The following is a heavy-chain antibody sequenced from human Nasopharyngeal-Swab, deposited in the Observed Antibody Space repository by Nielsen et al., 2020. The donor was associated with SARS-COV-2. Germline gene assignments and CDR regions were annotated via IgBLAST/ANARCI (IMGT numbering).Heavy chain of an antibody. Sequence: GESLKISCAASGFTFGSYAMSWVRQAPGKGLEWVSVIYSGGSSTYYADSVKGRFTISRDNSKNTLYLQMNSLRAEDTAVYYCAKVGGSGWYSDYWGQGTLVTVSS. CDR2: IYSGGSST. CDR1: GFTFGSYA. V-gene: IGHV3-23*03. D-gene: IGHD6-19*01. J-gene: IGHJ4*02. CDR3: AKVGGSGWYSDY.